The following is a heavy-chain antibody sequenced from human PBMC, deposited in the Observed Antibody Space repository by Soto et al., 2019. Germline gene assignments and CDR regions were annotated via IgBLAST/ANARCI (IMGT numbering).Heavy chain of an antibody. CDR1: GGSISSYY. V-gene: IGHV4-59*01. D-gene: IGHD4-17*01. J-gene: IGHJ4*02. CDR3: ARVWSNDYGDFYFDY. Sequence: SETLSLTCTVSGGSISSYYWSWIWQPPGKGLEWIGYIYYSGSTNYNPSLKSRVTISVGTSKNQFSLKLSSVTAADTAVYYCARVWSNDYGDFYFDYSGQGTLVTVSS. CDR2: IYYSGST.